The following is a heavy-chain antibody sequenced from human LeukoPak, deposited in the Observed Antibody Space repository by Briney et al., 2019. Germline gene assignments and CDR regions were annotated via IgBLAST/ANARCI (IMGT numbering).Heavy chain of an antibody. Sequence: PSETLSLTCAVYGGSFSGYYWSWIRQPPGKGLEWIGEINHSGCTNYNPSLKSRVTISVDTSKNQFSLKLSSVTAADTAVYYCARTSGVDYCSSTSCYYDYWGQGTLVTVSS. V-gene: IGHV4-34*01. D-gene: IGHD2-2*01. J-gene: IGHJ4*02. CDR1: GGSFSGYY. CDR3: ARTSGVDYCSSTSCYYDY. CDR2: INHSGCT.